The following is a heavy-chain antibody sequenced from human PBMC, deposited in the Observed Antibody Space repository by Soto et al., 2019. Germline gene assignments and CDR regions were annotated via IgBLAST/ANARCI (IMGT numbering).Heavy chain of an antibody. V-gene: IGHV5-51*01. CDR1: GYNFPNYW. J-gene: IGHJ4*02. D-gene: IGHD2-15*01. CDR2: IYPRDSET. Sequence: GESLKLSCKASGYNFPNYWIAWVRQMPGQGLEWMGIIYPRDSETRFSPSIQGQVTISADKSTNTAYLQWSSLRASDTAMYNCARQVRSDGPGDSWGQGTLVTVSS. CDR3: ARQVRSDGPGDS.